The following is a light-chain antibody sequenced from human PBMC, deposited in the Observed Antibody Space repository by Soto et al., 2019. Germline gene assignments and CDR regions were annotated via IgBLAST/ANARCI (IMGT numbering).Light chain of an antibody. CDR3: QQYNNWPPAWT. CDR2: GAS. J-gene: IGKJ1*01. V-gene: IGKV3-15*01. Sequence: EIVMTQSPATLSVSPGERATLSCRASQSVSSNLAWYQQKPGQAPRLLIYGASTRATGIPARFSCSGSGTEFAPTISSLQSEDFAVYYCQQYNNWPPAWTFGQGTKVEIK. CDR1: QSVSSN.